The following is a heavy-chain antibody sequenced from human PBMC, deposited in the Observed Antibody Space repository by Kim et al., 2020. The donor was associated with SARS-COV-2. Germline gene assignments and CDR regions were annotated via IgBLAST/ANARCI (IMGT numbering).Heavy chain of an antibody. CDR1: GFTFSTYT. CDR2: ITGSSDRI. CDR3: ARDDYDYGDFIDY. J-gene: IGHJ4*02. V-gene: IGHV3-48*04. Sequence: GGSLRLSCTASGFTFSTYTLNWVRQAPGKGLEWIAYITGSSDRIYYADSVQGRFTISRDNAENSLFLQMNSLRAEDTAVYFCARDDYDYGDFIDYWGQGTLVAVSS. D-gene: IGHD4-17*01.